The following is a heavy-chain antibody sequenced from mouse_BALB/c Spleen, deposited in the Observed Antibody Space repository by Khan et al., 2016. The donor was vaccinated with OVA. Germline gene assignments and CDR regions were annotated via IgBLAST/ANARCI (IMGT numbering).Heavy chain of an antibody. J-gene: IGHJ4*01. CDR2: ISSGGSYT. CDR1: GFTFSSYG. V-gene: IGHV5-6*01. Sequence: EVQRVESGGDLVKPGGSLKLSCAASGFTFSSYGMSWVRQTPDKRLEWVAAISSGGSYTYYPDSLKGRFTISRDNAKNTLYLQMSSLKSEDTAMYYCARQPGYYGGSAMDYWGQGTSVTVSS. CDR3: ARQPGYYGGSAMDY. D-gene: IGHD2-3*01.